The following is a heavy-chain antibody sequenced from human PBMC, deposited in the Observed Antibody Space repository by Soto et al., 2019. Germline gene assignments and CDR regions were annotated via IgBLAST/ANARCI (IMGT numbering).Heavy chain of an antibody. J-gene: IGHJ5*02. CDR1: GGSFSGYY. CDR3: ARKYGSGSYNWFDP. CDR2: INHSGST. Sequence: PSETLSLTSAVYGGSFSGYYWSWIRQPPGMGLKWIGEINHSGSTNYNPSIKSRGTISVDTAKNQFSLKLSSVTAADTAVYYCARKYGSGSYNWFDPWGQATLVTVSS. D-gene: IGHD3-10*01. V-gene: IGHV4-34*01.